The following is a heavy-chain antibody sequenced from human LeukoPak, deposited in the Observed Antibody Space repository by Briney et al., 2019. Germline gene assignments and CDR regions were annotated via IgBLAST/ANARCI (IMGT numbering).Heavy chain of an antibody. V-gene: IGHV1-2*02. CDR2: INPNSGGT. Sequence: ASVKVSCTASGYTFTGYYMHWVRQAPGQGLEWMGWINPNSGGTNYAQKFQGRVTMTRDTSISTAYMELSRLRSDDTAVYYCARPFYDFWSGYYPWFDPWGQGTLVTVSS. J-gene: IGHJ5*02. D-gene: IGHD3-3*01. CDR3: ARPFYDFWSGYYPWFDP. CDR1: GYTFTGYY.